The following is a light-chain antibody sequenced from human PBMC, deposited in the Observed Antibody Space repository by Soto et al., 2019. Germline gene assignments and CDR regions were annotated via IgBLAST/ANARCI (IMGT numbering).Light chain of an antibody. CDR2: GAS. CDR3: QQYNNWPPWT. J-gene: IGKJ1*01. V-gene: IGKV3-15*01. Sequence: EIVMTQSPATLSVSPGERATLSCRASQSVSSKLAWYQQKPGQAPSLLIYGASTRATGTPARFSGSGSGTEFTLPISSLQSEDSAVYYCQQYNNWPPWTFGQGTKVEIK. CDR1: QSVSSK.